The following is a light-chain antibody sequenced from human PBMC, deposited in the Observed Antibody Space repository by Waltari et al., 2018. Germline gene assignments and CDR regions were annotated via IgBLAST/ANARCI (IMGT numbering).Light chain of an antibody. Sequence: QSALTQPRSVSGSPGQSVTISCTGTSSDVGGYHSVSWYQHHPGKAPKLIIYDVTKRPSGVPDRFSASKSDNTASLTISGLQAEDEADYYCCSYAGSITFWVFGGGTKLTVL. CDR1: SSDVGGYHS. V-gene: IGLV2-11*01. J-gene: IGLJ3*02. CDR3: CSYAGSITFWV. CDR2: DVT.